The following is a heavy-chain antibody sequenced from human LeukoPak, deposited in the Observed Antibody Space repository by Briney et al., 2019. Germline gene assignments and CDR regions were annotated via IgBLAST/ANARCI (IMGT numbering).Heavy chain of an antibody. V-gene: IGHV3-64*01. CDR3: ARDFRYGSGFDY. J-gene: IGHJ4*02. D-gene: IGHD5-18*01. Sequence: GGSLRLSCAASVFSISSYALHWVRQAPGKGLQYVSGISNGGSIHYENSVKGRFTISRDNSKNTLYLELGSLRPEDMAVYYCARDFRYGSGFDYWGEGILVTVSS. CDR2: ISNGGSI. CDR1: VFSISSYA.